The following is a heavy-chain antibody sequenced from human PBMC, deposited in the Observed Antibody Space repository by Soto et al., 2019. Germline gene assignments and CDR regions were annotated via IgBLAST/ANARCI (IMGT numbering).Heavy chain of an antibody. CDR3: ASDIVVVPAAIVSGYYYYGMDV. CDR1: GYTFTSYG. CDR2: ISAYNGNT. V-gene: IGHV1-18*01. D-gene: IGHD2-2*02. Sequence: ASVKVSCKASGYTFTSYGISWVRQAPGQGLEWMGWISAYNGNTNYAQKLQGRVTMTTDTSTSTAYMELRSLRSDDTAVYYCASDIVVVPAAIVSGYYYYGMDVWGQGTTVTVSS. J-gene: IGHJ6*02.